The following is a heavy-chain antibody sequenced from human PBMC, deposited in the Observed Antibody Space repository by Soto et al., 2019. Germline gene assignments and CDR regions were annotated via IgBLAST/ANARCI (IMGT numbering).Heavy chain of an antibody. Sequence: NPSETLSLTCTVSGASINDYSWCWIRQTRGKGLEWVGVMYYSETTKYNPSLKGRVNMSLDTSKNPVSLHLKSVTAADTAVYYCARANSSTWYKLEYKWFDPWGQGTLVTVSS. CDR2: MYYSETT. D-gene: IGHD6-13*01. V-gene: IGHV4-59*01. J-gene: IGHJ5*02. CDR3: ARANSSTWYKLEYKWFDP. CDR1: GASINDYS.